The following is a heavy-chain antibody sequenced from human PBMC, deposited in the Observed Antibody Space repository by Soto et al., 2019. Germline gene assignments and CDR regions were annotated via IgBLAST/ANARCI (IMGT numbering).Heavy chain of an antibody. CDR2: IYWDDDK. Sequence: QITLKESGPTLVKPTQTLTLTCTFSGFSLSTSGVGVGWIRQPPGKALEGLALIYWDDDKRYSPSLKSRLTITKDTSKNQVVLTMTNMDPVDTATYYCAHSISQPLHVLGGYFDYWGQGTLVTVSS. D-gene: IGHD3-10*01. CDR1: GFSLSTSGVG. V-gene: IGHV2-5*02. J-gene: IGHJ4*02. CDR3: AHSISQPLHVLGGYFDY.